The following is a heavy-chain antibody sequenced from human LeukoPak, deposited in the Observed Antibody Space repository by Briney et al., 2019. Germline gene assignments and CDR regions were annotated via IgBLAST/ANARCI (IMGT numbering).Heavy chain of an antibody. Sequence: GGSLRLSCADSGFTFSRYAMHWVRQAPGKGLEWVAIISYDGSNKYYGDSVKGRFTISRDNSTNTLYLQMNSLRAEDAAVYYCARCRGEWNYYHYGIDVWGQGTTVTVSS. CDR2: ISYDGSNK. CDR3: ARCRGEWNYYHYGIDV. D-gene: IGHD2-15*01. J-gene: IGHJ6*02. CDR1: GFTFSRYA. V-gene: IGHV3-30-3*01.